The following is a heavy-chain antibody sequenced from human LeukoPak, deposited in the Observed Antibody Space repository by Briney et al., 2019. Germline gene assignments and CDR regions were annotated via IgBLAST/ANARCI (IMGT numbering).Heavy chain of an antibody. CDR3: ARAHSGIWYAAY. J-gene: IGHJ4*01. D-gene: IGHD6-13*01. CDR2: ASSDGSDK. Sequence: GGSLRLSCATSGFTFSTYAMHWVRQAPGEGPEWVALASSDGSDKQYAASVKGRFTISRDNSKNTVYLEMNTLKEEDTAVYYCARAHSGIWYAAYWGHGTRVTVSS. V-gene: IGHV3-30*04. CDR1: GFTFSTYA.